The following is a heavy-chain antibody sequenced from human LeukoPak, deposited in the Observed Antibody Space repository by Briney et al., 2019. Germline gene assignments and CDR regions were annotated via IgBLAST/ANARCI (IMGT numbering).Heavy chain of an antibody. CDR1: GFTFSTFSRSW. CDR3: ARFHDYGELRVWFDP. CDR2: IKEDGSQK. Sequence: PGGSLRLSCAASGFTFSTFSRSWMSWVRQAPGKGLEWVANIKEDGSQKYYVDSVKGRFTISRDNARNSLYLQMNSLRAEDTAVYRCARFHDYGELRVWFDPWGQGTLVTVSS. J-gene: IGHJ5*02. D-gene: IGHD4-17*01. V-gene: IGHV3-7*01.